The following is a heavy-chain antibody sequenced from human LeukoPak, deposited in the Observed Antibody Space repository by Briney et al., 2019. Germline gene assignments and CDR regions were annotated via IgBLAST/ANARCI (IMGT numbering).Heavy chain of an antibody. CDR1: GFTFSSYA. Sequence: GGSLRLSCAASGFTFSSYAMYWVRQAPGKGLEWVAVISYDGSNKYYADSVKGRFTISRDNSKNTQYLQMNSLRAEDTAAYYCARAGHCTNGICYTADFDYWGQGTLVTVSS. D-gene: IGHD2-8*01. J-gene: IGHJ4*02. V-gene: IGHV3-30-3*01. CDR2: ISYDGSNK. CDR3: ARAGHCTNGICYTADFDY.